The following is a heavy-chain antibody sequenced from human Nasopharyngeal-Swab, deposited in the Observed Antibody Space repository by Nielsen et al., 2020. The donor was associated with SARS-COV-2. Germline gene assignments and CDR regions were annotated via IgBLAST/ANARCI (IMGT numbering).Heavy chain of an antibody. V-gene: IGHV4-59*13. CDR3: AGDYGGFSGLDF. CDR1: GGSISSYY. J-gene: IGHJ4*02. CDR2: IYYSGST. D-gene: IGHD4-23*01. Sequence: SETLSLTCTVSGGSISSYYWSWIRQPPGKGLEWIGYIYYSGSTNYNPSLKSRVTISVDTSKNQFSLKLSSVTAADTALYYCAGDYGGFSGLDFWGQGTLVTVSS.